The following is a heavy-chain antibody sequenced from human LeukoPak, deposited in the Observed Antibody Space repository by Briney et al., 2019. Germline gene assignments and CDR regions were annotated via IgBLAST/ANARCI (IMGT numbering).Heavy chain of an antibody. J-gene: IGHJ4*02. CDR2: ISSSSSTI. Sequence: GGSLRLSCAASGFTFSSYSMNWVRQAPGKGLEWVSYISSSSSTIYYADSVKGRFTISRDNAKNSLYLQMNSLGVEDMGVYYCARIVMVTPPSKWFYGYWGQGTLVTVSS. D-gene: IGHD2-21*02. V-gene: IGHV3-48*04. CDR1: GFTFSSYS. CDR3: ARIVMVTPPSKWFYGY.